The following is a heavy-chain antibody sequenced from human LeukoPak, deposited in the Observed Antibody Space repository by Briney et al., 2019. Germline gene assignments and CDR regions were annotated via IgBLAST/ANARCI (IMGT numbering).Heavy chain of an antibody. Sequence: GGPLRLSCAASGFTFSSYAMHWVRQAPGKGLEWVAVISYDGSNKYYADSVKGRFTISRDNSKNTLYLQMNSLRAEDTAVYYCARGNIAAAEDYWGQGTLVTVSS. CDR2: ISYDGSNK. J-gene: IGHJ4*02. V-gene: IGHV3-30-3*01. CDR1: GFTFSSYA. CDR3: ARGNIAAAEDY. D-gene: IGHD6-13*01.